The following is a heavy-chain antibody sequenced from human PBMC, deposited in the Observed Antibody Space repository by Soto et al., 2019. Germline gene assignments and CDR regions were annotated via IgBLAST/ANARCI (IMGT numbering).Heavy chain of an antibody. Sequence: GGSLRLSCAASGFTFSSYSMNWVRQAPGKGLEWVSSISSSSSYIYYADSVKGRFTISRDNAKNSLYLQMNSLRAEDTAVYYCARILASDQKRYDYYYMDVWGKGTTVTVSS. CDR1: GFTFSSYS. V-gene: IGHV3-21*01. CDR3: ARILASDQKRYDYYYMDV. CDR2: ISSSSSYI. J-gene: IGHJ6*03.